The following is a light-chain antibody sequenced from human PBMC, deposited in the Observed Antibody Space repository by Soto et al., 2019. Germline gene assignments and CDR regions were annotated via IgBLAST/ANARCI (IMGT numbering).Light chain of an antibody. CDR1: QSISSW. V-gene: IGKV1-5*01. CDR2: DAS. CDR3: QQNRT. J-gene: IGKJ1*01. Sequence: DIQMTQSPSTLSASVGDRVTITCRASQSISSWLAWYQQKPGKAPKLLIYDASSLESGVPSRFSGSGSGTAFTLTISSLQPDDFATYYCQQNRTFGQGTKVEIK.